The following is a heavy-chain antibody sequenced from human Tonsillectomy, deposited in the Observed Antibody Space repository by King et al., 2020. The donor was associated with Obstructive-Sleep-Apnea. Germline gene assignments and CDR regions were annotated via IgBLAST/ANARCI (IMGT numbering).Heavy chain of an antibody. CDR1: GGSISSSSYY. Sequence: LQLQESGPGLVKPSETLSLTCTVSGGSISSSSYYWGWIRQPPGKGLEWIGSIFYSGSTYYNPSLKSRVTMSVDTSNNRFSLKLSSVTAADTAVYYCARDPYSYFDYWGQGALVTVSS. D-gene: IGHD2-21*01. CDR3: ARDPYSYFDY. J-gene: IGHJ4*02. V-gene: IGHV4-39*07. CDR2: IFYSGST.